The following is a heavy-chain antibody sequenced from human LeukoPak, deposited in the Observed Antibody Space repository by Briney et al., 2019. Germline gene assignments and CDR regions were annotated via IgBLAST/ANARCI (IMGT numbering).Heavy chain of an antibody. V-gene: IGHV3-15*01. CDR2: IKSKTDGGTT. CDR1: GFIFTNAW. D-gene: IGHD6-19*01. Sequence: GGSLRLSCAASGFIFTNAWMNWVRQAPGKGLEWVGRIKSKTDGGTTDYAAPVKRRFTVSRDDSKKMLYLQMNSLKTEDTGVYYCTSSSSDWGQGTLVTVSS. J-gene: IGHJ4*02. CDR3: TSSSSD.